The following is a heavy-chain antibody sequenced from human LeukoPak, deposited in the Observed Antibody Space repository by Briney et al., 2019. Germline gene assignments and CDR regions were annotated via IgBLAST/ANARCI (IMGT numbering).Heavy chain of an antibody. CDR2: ISSSSSYI. Sequence: PGGSLRLSCAASGFTFSSYSMNWVRQAPGKGLEWVSSISSSSSYIYYADSVKGRFTISRDNAKNSLYLQMNSLRAEDTAVYYCARDDGYSGNPDYWGQGTLVTVSS. D-gene: IGHD4-23*01. J-gene: IGHJ4*02. CDR1: GFTFSSYS. CDR3: ARDDGYSGNPDY. V-gene: IGHV3-21*01.